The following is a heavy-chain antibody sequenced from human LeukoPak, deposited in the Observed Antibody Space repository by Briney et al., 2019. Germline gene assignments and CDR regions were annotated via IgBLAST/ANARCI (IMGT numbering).Heavy chain of an antibody. CDR1: GGSISSYY. V-gene: IGHV4-59*08. J-gene: IGHJ4*02. CDR3: ARGPRVFDY. Sequence: SETLFLTCTVSGGSISSYYWSWIRQPPGKGLEWIGYIYYSGSTNYNPSLKSRVTISVDTSKNQFSLKLSSVTAADTAVYYCARGPRVFDYWGQGTLVTVSS. CDR2: IYYSGST.